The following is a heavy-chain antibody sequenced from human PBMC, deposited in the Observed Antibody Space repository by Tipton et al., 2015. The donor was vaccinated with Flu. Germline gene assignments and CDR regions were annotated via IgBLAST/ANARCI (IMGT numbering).Heavy chain of an antibody. CDR3: ARDPSLGMPDYFDY. D-gene: IGHD2-2*01. CDR2: IFHSGNT. Sequence: TLSLTCAVSGDSIRSSNYYWGWIRQPPGKGLEWIGNIFHSGNTYHNPSLKSRVTISVDTSKKQFSLQLTSVTAADTAVYYCARDPSLGMPDYFDYWGQGTLVTASS. CDR1: GDSIRSSNYY. J-gene: IGHJ4*01. V-gene: IGHV4-39*07.